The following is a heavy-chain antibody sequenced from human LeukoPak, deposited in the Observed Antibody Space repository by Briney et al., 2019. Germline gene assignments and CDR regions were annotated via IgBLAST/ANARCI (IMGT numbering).Heavy chain of an antibody. CDR3: ARVIPTYGSGSFNWFDP. CDR1: GFTVSSNY. Sequence: GGSLRLSCAASGFTVSSNYMSWVRQAPGKGLECISVIYSGGSTYYADSVKGRFTISRDNSKNTLYLQMNSLRAEDTAVYYCARVIPTYGSGSFNWFDPWGQGTLVTVSS. J-gene: IGHJ5*02. V-gene: IGHV3-53*01. D-gene: IGHD3-10*01. CDR2: IYSGGST.